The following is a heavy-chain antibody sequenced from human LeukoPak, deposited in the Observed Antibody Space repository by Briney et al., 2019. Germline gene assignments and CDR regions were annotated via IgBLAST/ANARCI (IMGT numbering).Heavy chain of an antibody. CDR2: IRSKTYRGTT. J-gene: IGHJ6*02. CDR1: GFPFGDHV. CDR3: MRGPRQRWRYYGMDV. V-gene: IGHV3-49*04. D-gene: IGHD5-18*01. Sequence: GGSLRLSCSGSGFPFGDHVMGGVRQAPGRGLGWVGFIRSKTYRGTTEYAASVKSRFSISRDESKSIAYMQMYSVKTEDTAVYYCMRGPRQRWRYYGMDVWGQGTTVTVSS.